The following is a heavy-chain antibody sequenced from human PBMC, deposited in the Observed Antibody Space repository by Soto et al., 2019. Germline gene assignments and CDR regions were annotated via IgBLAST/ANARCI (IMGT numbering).Heavy chain of an antibody. CDR3: ARDAGASYPDF. J-gene: IGHJ4*02. V-gene: IGHV3-11*01. Sequence: GGSLRLSCAASGFTFSDYYMSWIRQAPGKGLQWISYIDGSGRIIYNADSVKGRFTISRDNAKNSLFLQMNSLRVEDTAVYYCARDAGASYPDFWGQGTVVTVSS. CDR1: GFTFSDYY. CDR2: IDGSGRII. D-gene: IGHD1-26*01.